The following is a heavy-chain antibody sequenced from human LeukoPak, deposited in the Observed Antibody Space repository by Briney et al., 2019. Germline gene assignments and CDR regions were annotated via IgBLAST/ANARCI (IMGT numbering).Heavy chain of an antibody. J-gene: IGHJ3*02. CDR3: ATVLGRYDAFDI. CDR2: FDPEDGET. CDR1: GGTFSSYA. Sequence: ASVKVSCKASGGTFSSYAISWVRQAPGKGLEWMGGFDPEDGETIYAQKFQGRVTMTEDTSTDTAYMELSSLRSEDTAVYYCATVLGRYDAFDIWGQGTMVTVSS. D-gene: IGHD3-16*01. V-gene: IGHV1-24*01.